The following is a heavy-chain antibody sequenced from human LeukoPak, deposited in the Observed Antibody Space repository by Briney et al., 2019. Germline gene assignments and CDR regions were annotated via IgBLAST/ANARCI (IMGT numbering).Heavy chain of an antibody. D-gene: IGHD1-26*01. CDR1: GGSFSGHY. J-gene: IGHJ6*03. V-gene: IGHV4-34*01. CDR2: VNYNGRT. CDR3: ARGRNAASATWYYYYYMDV. Sequence: PSETLSLTCAVSGGSFSGHYWVWVRQPPGKGLEWIGEVNYNGRTNYNPSLKSRVSISVDTSNNHFSLSLTSVTAADRAVYYCARGRNAASATWYYYYYMDVWAQGTTVTVSS.